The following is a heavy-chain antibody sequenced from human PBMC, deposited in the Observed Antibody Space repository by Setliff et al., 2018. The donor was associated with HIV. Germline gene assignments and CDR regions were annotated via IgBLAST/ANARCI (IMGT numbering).Heavy chain of an antibody. J-gene: IGHJ4*02. V-gene: IGHV4-39*01. Sequence: SETLSLTCTVSGGPISSSNYYWGWIRQPPGKGLEWIGSFFYSGSTYHNPSLKSRVTISVDTSKNQFSLKLSSVTAADTAVYYCARLTSGWFFAYWGQGTLVTSPQ. CDR1: GGPISSSNYY. CDR2: FFYSGST. CDR3: ARLTSGWFFAY. D-gene: IGHD6-19*01.